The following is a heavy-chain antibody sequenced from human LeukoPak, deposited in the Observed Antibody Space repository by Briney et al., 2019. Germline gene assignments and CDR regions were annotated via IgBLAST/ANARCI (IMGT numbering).Heavy chain of an antibody. CDR3: ARQYCSGGSCYSEYDFDY. D-gene: IGHD2-15*01. CDR1: GGSISSSSYY. V-gene: IGHV4-39*01. Sequence: SETLSLTCTVSGGSISSSSYYWGWIRQPPGKGLEWIGSIYYSGSTYYNPSLKSRVTISVDTSKNQFSLKLSSVTAADTAVYYCARQYCSGGSCYSEYDFDYWGQGTLVTVS. J-gene: IGHJ4*02. CDR2: IYYSGST.